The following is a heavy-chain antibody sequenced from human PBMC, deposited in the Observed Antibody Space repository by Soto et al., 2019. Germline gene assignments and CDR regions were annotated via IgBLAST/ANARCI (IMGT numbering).Heavy chain of an antibody. J-gene: IGHJ4*02. CDR3: VRGRYGGRWWYFDD. Sequence: PGGSLRLSCAASGFILSDYYMTWIRQAPGKGLEWLSYISSSSSRTSYADSVKGRFTISRDNAKNSLYVQMNSLRAEDTAVYYCVRGRYGGRWWYFDDWGRGSLVTVSP. D-gene: IGHD6-13*01. CDR2: ISSSSSRT. V-gene: IGHV3-11*05. CDR1: GFILSDYY.